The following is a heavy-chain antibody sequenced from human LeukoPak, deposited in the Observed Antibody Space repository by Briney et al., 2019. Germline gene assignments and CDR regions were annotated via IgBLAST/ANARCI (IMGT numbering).Heavy chain of an antibody. CDR2: INHSGST. D-gene: IGHD6-6*01. Sequence: SETLSLTCAVYGGSFSGYYWSWIRQPPGKGLEWIGEINHSGSTNYNPSLKSRVTISVDTSKNQFSLKLSSVTAADTAVYYCARARRGSTSSPFRSSIAARNYFDYWGRGTLVTVSS. V-gene: IGHV4-34*01. J-gene: IGHJ4*02. CDR3: ARARRGSTSSPFRSSIAARNYFDY. CDR1: GGSFSGYY.